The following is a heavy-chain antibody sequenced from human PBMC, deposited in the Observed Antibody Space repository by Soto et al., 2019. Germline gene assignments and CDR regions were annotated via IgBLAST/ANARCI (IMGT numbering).Heavy chain of an antibody. CDR2: IIPILGIA. Sequence: SVKVSCKASGGTFSSYTISWVRQAPGQGLEWMGRIIPILGIANYAQKFQGRVTITADKSTSTAYMELSSLRSEDTAVYYCARGPGYCSSTSCSRFDPWGQGTLVTVSS. D-gene: IGHD2-2*01. CDR1: GGTFSSYT. V-gene: IGHV1-69*02. CDR3: ARGPGYCSSTSCSRFDP. J-gene: IGHJ5*02.